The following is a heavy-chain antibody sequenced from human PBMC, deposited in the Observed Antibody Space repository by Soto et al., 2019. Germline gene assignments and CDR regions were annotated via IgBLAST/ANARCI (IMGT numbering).Heavy chain of an antibody. CDR3: ARPFQGIAARLHYYYYMDV. D-gene: IGHD6-6*01. Sequence: EASVKVSCKASGYTFTSYDINWVRQATGQGLEWMGWMNPNSGNTGYAQKFQGRVTMTRNTSISTAYMELSSLRSEDTAVYYCARPFQGIAARLHYYYYMDVWGKGTTVTVSS. J-gene: IGHJ6*03. V-gene: IGHV1-8*01. CDR2: MNPNSGNT. CDR1: GYTFTSYD.